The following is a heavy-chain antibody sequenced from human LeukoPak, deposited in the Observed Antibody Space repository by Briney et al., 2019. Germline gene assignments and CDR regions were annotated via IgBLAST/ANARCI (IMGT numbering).Heavy chain of an antibody. CDR2: IYYSGST. J-gene: IGHJ4*02. D-gene: IGHD3-10*01. CDR1: GGSISSGDYY. Sequence: SETLSLTCTVSGGSISSGDYYWSWIRQPSGKGLEWIGYIYYSGSTYYNPSLKSRVTISVDTSKNQFSLKLSSVTAADTAVYYCARAEITMVRGVTTPTTIDYWGQGTLVTVSS. CDR3: ARAEITMVRGVTTPTTIDY. V-gene: IGHV4-30-4*01.